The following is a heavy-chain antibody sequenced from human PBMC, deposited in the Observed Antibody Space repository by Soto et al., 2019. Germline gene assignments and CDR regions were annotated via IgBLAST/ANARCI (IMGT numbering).Heavy chain of an antibody. V-gene: IGHV1-18*01. Sequence: ASVKVSCKASGYTFTSYGISWVRQAPGQGLEWMGWINSYNGNTNYAQKLQGRVTMTTDTSTSTAYMELRSLTIEDTAVYYCAKVEPYSGSSYRGCLQHWGQGTLVTVSS. CDR1: GYTFTSYG. CDR3: AKVEPYSGSSYRGCLQH. CDR2: INSYNGNT. J-gene: IGHJ1*01. D-gene: IGHD6-13*01.